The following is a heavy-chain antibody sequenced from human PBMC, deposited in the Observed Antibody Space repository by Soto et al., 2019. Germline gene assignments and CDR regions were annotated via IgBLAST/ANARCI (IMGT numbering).Heavy chain of an antibody. CDR2: IWYDGGNK. CDR3: ARDGDVNTGFGKDY. J-gene: IGHJ4*02. Sequence: LRLSCAASGFTFSNYGMHWVRQAPGKGLEWVAFIWYDGGNKYYAESVKGRFTISRDNSKNTLYLQMNSLRAEDTAVYYCARDGDVNTGFGKDYWGQGTLVTVSS. D-gene: IGHD3-16*01. V-gene: IGHV3-33*01. CDR1: GFTFSNYG.